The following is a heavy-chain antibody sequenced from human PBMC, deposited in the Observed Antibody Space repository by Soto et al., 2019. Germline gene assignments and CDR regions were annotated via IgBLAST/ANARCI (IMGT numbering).Heavy chain of an antibody. CDR1: GFTFSSYG. V-gene: IGHV3-30*18. CDR3: AKDRESWSGYYLHGMDV. Sequence: PGGSLRLSCAASGFTFSSYGMHWVRQAPGKGLEWVAVISYDGSNKYYADSVKGRFTISRDNSKNTLYLQMNSLRAEDTAVYYCAKDRESWSGYYLHGMDVWGQGTTVTVSS. CDR2: ISYDGSNK. J-gene: IGHJ6*02. D-gene: IGHD3-3*01.